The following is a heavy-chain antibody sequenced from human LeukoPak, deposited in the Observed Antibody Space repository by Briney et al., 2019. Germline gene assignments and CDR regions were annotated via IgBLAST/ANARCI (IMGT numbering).Heavy chain of an antibody. D-gene: IGHD3-10*01. CDR1: GGSFSGYY. J-gene: IGHJ5*02. CDR2: INHSGST. V-gene: IGHV4-34*01. CDR3: ARAPGSMVRGVKHDGWFDP. Sequence: PSVTLSLTCAVYGGSFSGYYWSWIRQAPGKGLEWIGEINHSGSTNYNPSLKSRVAISVDTSKNQFSLKLSSVTAADTAVYYCARAPGSMVRGVKHDGWFDPWGQGTLVTVSS.